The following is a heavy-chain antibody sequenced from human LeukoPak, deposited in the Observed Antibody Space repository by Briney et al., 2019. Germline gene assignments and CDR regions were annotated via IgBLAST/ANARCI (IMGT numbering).Heavy chain of an antibody. V-gene: IGHV3-30*18. CDR1: GYTFTSYY. Sequence: SCKASGYTFTSYYMHWVRQAPGKGLEWVAVISYDGSNKYYADSVKGRFTISRDNSKNTLYLQMNSLRAEDTAVYYCAKDQGLTFTAIYYYYYYGMDVWGQGTTVTVSS. J-gene: IGHJ6*02. D-gene: IGHD5-18*01. CDR3: AKDQGLTFTAIYYYYYYGMDV. CDR2: ISYDGSNK.